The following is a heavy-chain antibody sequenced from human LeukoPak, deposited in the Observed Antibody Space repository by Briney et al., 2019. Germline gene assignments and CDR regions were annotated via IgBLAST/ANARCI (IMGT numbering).Heavy chain of an antibody. D-gene: IGHD6-13*01. CDR1: GFTFSSYA. CDR3: AKRNPLTSSWYYFDY. J-gene: IGHJ4*02. CDR2: IGSSGGST. Sequence: GGSLRLSCEGFGFTFSSYAMSWVRQAPGKGLKWVSTIGSSGGSTFYADSVKGRFTISRDNSKNTLYLQMSSLRAEDTAMYYCAKRNPLTSSWYYFDYWGQGTLVTVSS. V-gene: IGHV3-23*01.